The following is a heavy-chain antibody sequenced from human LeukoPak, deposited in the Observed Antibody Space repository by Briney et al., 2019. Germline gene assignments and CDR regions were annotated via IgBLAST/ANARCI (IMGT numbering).Heavy chain of an antibody. CDR1: GFTFSDYY. V-gene: IGHV3-11*01. Sequence: GGSLRLSCAASGFTFSDYYMSWIRQAPGKGLEWVSYISHSGRTMYYADSVKGRFTISRDNAKNSLYLQMNSLGAGDTAVYYCARDSIVRGNIGNDMDVRGKGTTVTVSS. J-gene: IGHJ6*03. CDR3: ARDSIVRGNIGNDMDV. D-gene: IGHD2-8*01. CDR2: ISHSGRTM.